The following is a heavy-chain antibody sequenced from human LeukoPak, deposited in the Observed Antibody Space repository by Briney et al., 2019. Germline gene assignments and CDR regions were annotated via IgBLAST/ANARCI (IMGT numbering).Heavy chain of an antibody. CDR1: GGSISSYY. CDR3: ARPLYNSGWDAFDI. Sequence: NPSETLSLTCTVSGGSISSYYWSWIRQPPGKGLEWIGYIYFSGSTNYSPSLKSRVTISVDTSKNQFSLKLSSVTAADTAVYYCARPLYNSGWDAFDIWGQGTMVTVSS. J-gene: IGHJ3*02. V-gene: IGHV4-59*08. D-gene: IGHD6-19*01. CDR2: IYFSGST.